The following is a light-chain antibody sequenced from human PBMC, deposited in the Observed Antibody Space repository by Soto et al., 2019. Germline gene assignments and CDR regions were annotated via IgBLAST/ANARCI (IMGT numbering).Light chain of an antibody. CDR3: PQYNNWPRT. Sequence: EIVMTQSPATLSVSPGERATLSCRASQSVNSDLAWYHQKPGQAPRLLIYGASTRATGIPDRFSGSGSGTEFTLTISSLQSEDFAIYYCPQYNNWPRTFGQGTKVEFK. J-gene: IGKJ1*01. CDR1: QSVNSD. V-gene: IGKV3-15*01. CDR2: GAS.